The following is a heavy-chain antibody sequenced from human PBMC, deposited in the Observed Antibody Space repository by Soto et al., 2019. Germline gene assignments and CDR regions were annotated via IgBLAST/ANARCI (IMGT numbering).Heavy chain of an antibody. CDR2: IDHSGST. Sequence: PSETLSLTCDVYGGTLSGYHWSWIRQSPGQGLGWIGEIDHSGSTNYNPSLRSRVSISIDTSKKQFSLKLSSVTAADAAVYFCARSLGIGYYYGLDVWGQGTTVTVS. V-gene: IGHV4-34*01. CDR1: GGTLSGYH. D-gene: IGHD3-10*01. J-gene: IGHJ6*02. CDR3: ARSLGIGYYYGLDV.